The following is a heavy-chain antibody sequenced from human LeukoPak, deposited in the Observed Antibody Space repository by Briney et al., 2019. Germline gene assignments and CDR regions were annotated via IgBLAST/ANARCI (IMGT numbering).Heavy chain of an antibody. D-gene: IGHD3-22*01. CDR3: ARLVVENTYYYDSSGHYYGMDV. J-gene: IGHJ6*02. V-gene: IGHV4-61*02. CDR2: IYTSGST. Sequence: PSETLSLTCTVSGGSISSGSYYWSWIRQPAGKGLEWIGRIYTSGSTNYNPSLKSRVTISVDTSKNQFSLKLSSVTAADTAVYYCARLVVENTYYYDSSGHYYGMDVWGQGTTVTVSS. CDR1: GGSISSGSYY.